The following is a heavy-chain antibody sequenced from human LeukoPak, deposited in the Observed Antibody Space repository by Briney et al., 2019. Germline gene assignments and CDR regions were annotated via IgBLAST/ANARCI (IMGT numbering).Heavy chain of an antibody. CDR3: ARVEDDIFYYGMDV. CDR1: GFTFSSYG. V-gene: IGHV3-30*03. J-gene: IGHJ6*02. Sequence: GRSLRLSCAASGFTFSSYGMHWVRQAPGKGLEWVAVISYDGSNKYYADSVKGRFTISRDNSKNTLYLQMNSLRAEDTAVYYCARVEDDIFYYGMDVWGQGTTVTVSS. D-gene: IGHD3-9*01. CDR2: ISYDGSNK.